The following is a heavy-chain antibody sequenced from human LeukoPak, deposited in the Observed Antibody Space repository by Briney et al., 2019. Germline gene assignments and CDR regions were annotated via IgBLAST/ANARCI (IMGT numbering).Heavy chain of an antibody. V-gene: IGHV1-18*01. J-gene: IGHJ4*02. D-gene: IGHD3-10*01. Sequence: GASVKVSCKASGGTFSSYAISRVRQAPGQGLEWMGWISAYNGNTNYAQKLQGRVTMTTDTSTSTAYMELRSLRSDDTAVYYCARDSRLIYGSGSPDFDYWGQGTLVTVSS. CDR1: GGTFSSYA. CDR3: ARDSRLIYGSGSPDFDY. CDR2: ISAYNGNT.